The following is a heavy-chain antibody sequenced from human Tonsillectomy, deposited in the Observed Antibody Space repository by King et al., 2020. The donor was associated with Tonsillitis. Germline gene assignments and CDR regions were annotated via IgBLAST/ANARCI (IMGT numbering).Heavy chain of an antibody. CDR1: CCSISSGGYH. D-gene: IGHD4-17*01. CDR3: ARDLYGEPVASIYAFDI. V-gene: IGHV4-31*03. Sequence: QLQESGPGLVKPSQPLSLTCTVSCCSISSGGYHWSWNRQPPGKGLEWIGSIYYSGSTDYNPSLKSRITVSVDTSKNQFSLKLSSVTAADTAVYYCARDLYGEPVASIYAFDIWGQGTMVTVSS. CDR2: IYYSGST. J-gene: IGHJ3*02.